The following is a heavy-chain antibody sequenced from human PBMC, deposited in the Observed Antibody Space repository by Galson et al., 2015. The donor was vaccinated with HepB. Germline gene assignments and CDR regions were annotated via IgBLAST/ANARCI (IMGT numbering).Heavy chain of an antibody. V-gene: IGHV3-23*01. D-gene: IGHD5-24*01. CDR1: GFAFHSHS. CDR2: ISGNGDST. CDR3: AKVYGLFDS. J-gene: IGHJ5*01. Sequence: SLRLSCAASGFAFHSHSMSWVRQAPGKGLEWVSGISGNGDSTFYAVSVKGRFTVSRDNSKNMLYLQMDSLTAEDTALYCCAKVYGLFDSWGQGILVTVSS.